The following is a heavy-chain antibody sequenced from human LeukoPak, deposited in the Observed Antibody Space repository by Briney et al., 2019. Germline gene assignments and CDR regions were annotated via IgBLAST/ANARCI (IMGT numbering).Heavy chain of an antibody. Sequence: PSETLSLTCAVYGGSFSGYYWSWIRQPPGKGLEWIGEINHSGSTNYNPSLESRVTISVDTSKNQFSLKLSSVTAADTAVYYCARLRFLEWQPHAFDIWGQGTMVTVSS. V-gene: IGHV4-34*01. CDR3: ARLRFLEWQPHAFDI. J-gene: IGHJ3*02. D-gene: IGHD3-3*01. CDR1: GGSFSGYY. CDR2: INHSGST.